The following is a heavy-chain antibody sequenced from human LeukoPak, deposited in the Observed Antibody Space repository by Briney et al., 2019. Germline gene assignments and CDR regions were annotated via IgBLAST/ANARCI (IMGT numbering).Heavy chain of an antibody. CDR2: ISYDGSNK. CDR3: AKGSFPSY. V-gene: IGHV3-30*18. D-gene: IGHD3-16*02. Sequence: GGSLRLSRAASGFTFSSYGMHWVRQAPGKGLEWVAVISYDGSNKYYADSVKGRFTISRDNSKNTLYLQMNSLRAEDTAVYYCAKGSFPSYWGQGTLVTVSS. J-gene: IGHJ4*02. CDR1: GFTFSSYG.